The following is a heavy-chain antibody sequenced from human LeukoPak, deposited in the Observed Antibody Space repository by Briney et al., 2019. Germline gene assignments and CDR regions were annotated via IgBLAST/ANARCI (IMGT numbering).Heavy chain of an antibody. CDR1: GFIFSTYW. Sequence: PGGSLRLSCVGSGFIFSTYWMTWVRQAPGKGLEWVANINQDGSVTYYADSVKGRFAIFRDNAKNSVHLQMNSLRVEDTAVYYCARAYAASGSYWGRGTLVTVSS. V-gene: IGHV3-7*01. CDR2: INQDGSVT. CDR3: ARAYAASGSY. J-gene: IGHJ4*02. D-gene: IGHD3-10*01.